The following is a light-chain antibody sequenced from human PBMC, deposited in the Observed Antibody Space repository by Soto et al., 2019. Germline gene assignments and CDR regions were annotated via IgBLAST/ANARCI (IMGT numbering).Light chain of an antibody. CDR1: QGIRNF. CDR3: QKYSSVPV. J-gene: IGKJ3*01. CDR2: AAS. Sequence: IQMTQSPTSLSASVGDRVSITCRASQGIRNFVAWYQQKPGKAPKLLIYAASTLQSGVPSRFSGSGSGTDFMLTINSLQPEDVATYSCQKYSSVPVFGPGTKVDIK. V-gene: IGKV1-27*01.